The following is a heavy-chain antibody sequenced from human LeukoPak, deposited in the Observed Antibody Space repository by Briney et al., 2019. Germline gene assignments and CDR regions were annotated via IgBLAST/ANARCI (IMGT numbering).Heavy chain of an antibody. D-gene: IGHD3-22*01. CDR2: ISGSSSYI. Sequence: PGGSLRLSCAASGFTFSSYSMNWVRQAPGKGLEWESSISGSSSYIYYADSVEGRFTISRDNAKNSLYLQMNSLRAEDTAVYYCARDLYDSSGYYYEYDYWGQGTLVTVSS. V-gene: IGHV3-21*01. CDR3: ARDLYDSSGYYYEYDY. CDR1: GFTFSSYS. J-gene: IGHJ4*02.